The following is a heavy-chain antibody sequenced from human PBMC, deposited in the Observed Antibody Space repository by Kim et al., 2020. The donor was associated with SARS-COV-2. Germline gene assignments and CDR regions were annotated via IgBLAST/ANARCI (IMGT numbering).Heavy chain of an antibody. CDR3: ARDFWNYYYYYGMDV. V-gene: IGHV3-7*01. Sequence: GGSLRLSCAASGFTFSSYWMSWVRQAPGKRLEWVANIKQDGSEKYYVDSVKGRFTISRDNAKNSLYLQMNSLRAEDTAVYYCARDFWNYYYYYGMDVWGQGTTVTVSS. CDR1: GFTFSSYW. D-gene: IGHD3-3*01. J-gene: IGHJ6*02. CDR2: IKQDGSEK.